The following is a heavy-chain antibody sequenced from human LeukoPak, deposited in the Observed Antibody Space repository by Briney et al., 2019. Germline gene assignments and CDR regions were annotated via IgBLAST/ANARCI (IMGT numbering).Heavy chain of an antibody. CDR1: GFTSTNFA. Sequence: SVKVSCKASGFTSTNFAVQWVRQARGQRLEWVGWIIVGSGATKCAQDFQERVTITRDLSTSTLYMELRSLSSEDTAVYYCAADLSNPRMGASYLDSWGQGTLVTVSS. J-gene: IGHJ4*02. D-gene: IGHD3-16*01. V-gene: IGHV1-58*01. CDR3: AADLSNPRMGASYLDS. CDR2: IIVGSGAT.